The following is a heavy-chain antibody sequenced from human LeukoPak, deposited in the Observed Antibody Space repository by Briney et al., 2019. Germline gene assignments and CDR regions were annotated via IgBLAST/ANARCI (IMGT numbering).Heavy chain of an antibody. J-gene: IGHJ3*02. D-gene: IGHD6-19*01. CDR3: ARHSAEVEQWLVPAFDI. Sequence: GGSLRLSCAASGFTFSSYAMHWVRQAPGKGLEWVAVISYDGSNKYYADSVKGRFTISRDNSKNTLYLQMSSLRAEDTAVYYCARHSAEVEQWLVPAFDIWGQGTMVTVSS. CDR1: GFTFSSYA. V-gene: IGHV3-30-3*01. CDR2: ISYDGSNK.